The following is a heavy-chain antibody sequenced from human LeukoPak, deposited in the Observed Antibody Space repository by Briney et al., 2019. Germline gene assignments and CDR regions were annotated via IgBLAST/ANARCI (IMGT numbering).Heavy chain of an antibody. Sequence: GGSLRLSCAASGFTFSSYGMHWVRQAPGKGLEWVAVISFDGSNKYYADSVKGRFTISRDNSKNTLYLQMNSLRAEDTAVYYCARDESMVRGVTYFDYWGQGTLVTVSS. CDR1: GFTFSSYG. CDR3: ARDESMVRGVTYFDY. J-gene: IGHJ4*02. V-gene: IGHV3-30*03. CDR2: ISFDGSNK. D-gene: IGHD3-10*01.